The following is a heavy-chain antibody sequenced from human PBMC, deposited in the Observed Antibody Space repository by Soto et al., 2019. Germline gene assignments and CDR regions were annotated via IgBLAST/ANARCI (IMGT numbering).Heavy chain of an antibody. Sequence: QVQLLQSGPEVKKPGTSVKVSCKASGFTFTNSAVQWVRQTRGQRLEWIGWIVVDSGDTKYAQKFQERVTITRDRSTSTAYMELSSLRSEDSAVYYCAADRCVSYVYYYYYGMDVWGQGTTVTVSS. J-gene: IGHJ6*02. D-gene: IGHD1-26*01. CDR1: GFTFTNSA. V-gene: IGHV1-58*01. CDR2: IVVDSGDT. CDR3: AADRCVSYVYYYYYGMDV.